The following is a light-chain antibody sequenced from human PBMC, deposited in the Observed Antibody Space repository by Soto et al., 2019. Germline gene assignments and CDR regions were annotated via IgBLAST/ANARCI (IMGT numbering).Light chain of an antibody. CDR1: KWGDKY. V-gene: IGLV3-1*01. J-gene: IGLJ2*01. CDR2: QDS. Sequence: SYELTQPPSVSVSPGQTASITCSGDKWGDKYACWYQQKPGQSPVLVIYQDSKRPSGIPERFSGSNSGNTATLTISGTQAMDEADYYCQAWDSSTEVVFGGGTKVTVL. CDR3: QAWDSSTEVV.